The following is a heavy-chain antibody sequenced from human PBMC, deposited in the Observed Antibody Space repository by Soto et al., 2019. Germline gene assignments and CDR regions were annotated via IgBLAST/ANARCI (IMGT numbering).Heavy chain of an antibody. CDR3: ARSNYGSGTSAFDI. V-gene: IGHV4-34*01. CDR1: GGSFSGYY. CDR2: INHSGST. J-gene: IGHJ3*02. D-gene: IGHD3-10*01. Sequence: PSETLSLTCAVYGGSFSGYYWSWIRQPPGKGLEWIGEINHSGSTNYNPSLKSRVTISVDTSKNQFSLKLSSVTAADTAVYYCARSNYGSGTSAFDIWGQGTMVTVSS.